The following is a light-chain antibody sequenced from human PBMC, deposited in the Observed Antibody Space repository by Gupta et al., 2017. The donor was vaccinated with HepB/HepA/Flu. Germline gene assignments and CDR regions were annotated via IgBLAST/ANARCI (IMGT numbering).Light chain of an antibody. CDR1: QSVSSY. J-gene: IGKJ4*01. CDR3: KHRIHGPLT. V-gene: IGKV3-11*01. CDR2: DAS. Sequence: EIVLPQSPATLSLSPGERATLSCRASQSVSSYLAWYQQRPGQAPRLLIYDASKRATGIPARFSGSGSGTDFTLKVSRIEPEDVAIYYCKHRIHGPLTFGEGTKVEIK.